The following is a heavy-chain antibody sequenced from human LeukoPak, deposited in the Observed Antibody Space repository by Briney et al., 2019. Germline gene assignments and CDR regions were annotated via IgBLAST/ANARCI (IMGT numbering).Heavy chain of an antibody. D-gene: IGHD1-26*01. J-gene: IGHJ4*02. CDR3: VKELTGGSYNRDY. CDR1: GFTFRSYG. V-gene: IGHV3-30*18. Sequence: GRSLRLSCAASGFTFRSYGMHWVRQAPGKGLEWVAVISCDGSGKHYADSVKGRFTISRDNSKNTLYLQMNSLRAEDTALYYCVKELTGGSYNRDYWGQGTLVIVS. CDR2: ISCDGSGK.